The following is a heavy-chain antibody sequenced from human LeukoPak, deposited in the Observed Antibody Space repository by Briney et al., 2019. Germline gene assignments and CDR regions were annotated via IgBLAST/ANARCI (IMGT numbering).Heavy chain of an antibody. D-gene: IGHD6-19*01. J-gene: IGHJ5*02. CDR2: IYTSGST. Sequence: SETLSLTCTVSGGSISSYYWSWIRRPAGKGLEWIGRIYTSGSTNYNPSLKSRVTMSVDTSKNQFSLKLSSVTAADTAVYYCARNPDIAVWFDPWGQGTLVTVSS. V-gene: IGHV4-4*07. CDR3: ARNPDIAVWFDP. CDR1: GGSISSYY.